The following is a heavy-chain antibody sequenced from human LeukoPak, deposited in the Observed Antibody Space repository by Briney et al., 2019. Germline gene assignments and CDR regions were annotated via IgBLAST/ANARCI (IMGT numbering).Heavy chain of an antibody. Sequence: ASVKVSCKASGYTFTGYFMHWVRQAPGQGLEWMGWINPNSGGTSYLQNFQGRVTMTRDASISTAYMDLSRLRSDDTAVYYCARGRPGDYFDYWGQGTLVTVSS. CDR1: GYTFTGYF. D-gene: IGHD6-25*01. CDR3: ARGRPGDYFDY. V-gene: IGHV1-2*02. CDR2: INPNSGGT. J-gene: IGHJ4*02.